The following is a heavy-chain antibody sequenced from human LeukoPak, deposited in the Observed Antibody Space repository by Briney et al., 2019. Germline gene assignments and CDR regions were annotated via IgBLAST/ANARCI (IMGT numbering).Heavy chain of an antibody. V-gene: IGHV1-2*03. CDR1: GYTFTGYY. J-gene: IGHJ5*02. CDR2: INPNSGGT. Sequence: LGASVKVSCKASGYTFTGYYMHWVRQAPGQGFEWMGWINPNSGGTNYAQKFQGRVTMTRDTSISTAYMELSRLRSDDTAVYYCARDAREYYDFWSGYYSGGYNWFDPWGQGTLVTVSS. D-gene: IGHD3-3*01. CDR3: ARDAREYYDFWSGYYSGGYNWFDP.